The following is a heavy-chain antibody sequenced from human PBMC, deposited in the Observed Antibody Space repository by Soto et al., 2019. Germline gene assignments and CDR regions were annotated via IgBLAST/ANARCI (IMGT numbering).Heavy chain of an antibody. CDR1: GDSVSSNSAA. CDR2: TYYRSKWYN. Sequence: SQTLSLTCAISGDSVSSNSAAWNWIRQSPSRGLEWLGRTYYRSKWYNDYAVSVKSRITINPVTSKNQFSLQLNSVTPEDTAVYYCARDRNYGSGSSLYYYYGMDVWGQGTTVTVSS. CDR3: ARDRNYGSGSSLYYYYGMDV. J-gene: IGHJ6*02. V-gene: IGHV6-1*01. D-gene: IGHD3-10*01.